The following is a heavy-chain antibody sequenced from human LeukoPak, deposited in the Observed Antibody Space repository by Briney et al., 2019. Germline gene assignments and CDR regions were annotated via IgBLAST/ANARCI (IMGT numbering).Heavy chain of an antibody. CDR2: IEKDGSEI. CDR3: AAGAGWLIDW. Sequence: PGGSLRLSCAASGFTFSNYWMNWVRQAPGKGMEWVAIIEKDGSEILYVDSVKGRFTISRDNAKNSLYLQMNSLRAEDTAVYYCAAGAGWLIDWWGQGTLVTASS. J-gene: IGHJ4*02. V-gene: IGHV3-7*01. CDR1: GFTFSNYW. D-gene: IGHD6-19*01.